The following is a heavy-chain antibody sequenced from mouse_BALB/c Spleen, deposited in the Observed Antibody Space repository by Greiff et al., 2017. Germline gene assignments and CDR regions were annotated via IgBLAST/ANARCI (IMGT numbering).Heavy chain of an antibody. V-gene: IGHV1-26*01. CDR2: INPYNGAT. D-gene: IGHD2-2*01. CDR1: GYSFTGYY. J-gene: IGHJ4*01. CDR3: ARLEYFVGYPDY. Sequence: EVQLQQSGPELVKPGASVKISCKASGYSFTGYYMHWVKQSHVKSLEWIGRINPYNGATSYNQNFKDKASLTVDKSSSTAYMELHSLTSEDSAVYYCARLEYFVGYPDYWGQGTSVTVSS.